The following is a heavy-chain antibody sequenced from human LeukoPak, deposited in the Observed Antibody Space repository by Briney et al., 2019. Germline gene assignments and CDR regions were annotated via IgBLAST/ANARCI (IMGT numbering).Heavy chain of an antibody. Sequence: GGSLRLSCAASGFTFSSYAMSWVRQAPGKGLEWVAVISYDGSNKYYADSVKGRFTISRDNSKNTLYLQMNSLRAEDTAVYYCAKDPPYGMDVWGQGTTVTVSS. CDR3: AKDPPYGMDV. V-gene: IGHV3-30*18. CDR2: ISYDGSNK. CDR1: GFTFSSYA. J-gene: IGHJ6*02.